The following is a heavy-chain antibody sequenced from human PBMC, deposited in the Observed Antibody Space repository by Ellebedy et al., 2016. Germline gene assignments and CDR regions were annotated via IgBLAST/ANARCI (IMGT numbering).Heavy chain of an antibody. CDR2: IDWDNDK. V-gene: IGHV2-70*18. D-gene: IGHD1-26*01. CDR1: GFSLTTSQLV. CDR3: ARTDGNSAAYYVFDT. J-gene: IGHJ4*02. Sequence: SGPTLVKPTQTLTLTCTFSGFSLTTSQLVVGWVRQPPGKALEWLARIDWDNDKYYSTSLRSRPTISKDTSKHQVVLTMTNMDPVDTGTYYCARTDGNSAAYYVFDTWGQGILVTVSS.